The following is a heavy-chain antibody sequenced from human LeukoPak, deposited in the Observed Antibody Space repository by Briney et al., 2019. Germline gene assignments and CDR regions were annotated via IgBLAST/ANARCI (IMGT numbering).Heavy chain of an antibody. V-gene: IGHV3-30*02. Sequence: GGSLRLSCAASGFTFSSYGMHWVRQAPGKGLEWVAFIRYDGSNKYYADSVKGRFTISRDNSKNTLYLQMNSLRAEDTAVYYCAKVGIWFGELFPYYYYYMDVWGKGTTVTVSS. CDR3: AKVGIWFGELFPYYYYYMDV. CDR1: GFTFSSYG. D-gene: IGHD3-10*01. CDR2: IRYDGSNK. J-gene: IGHJ6*03.